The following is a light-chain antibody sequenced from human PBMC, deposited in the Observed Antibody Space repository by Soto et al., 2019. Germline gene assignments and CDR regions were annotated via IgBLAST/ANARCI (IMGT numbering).Light chain of an antibody. CDR2: DAS. J-gene: IGKJ4*01. CDR3: QQYGSSPLT. CDR1: QSLGSSY. V-gene: IGKV3-20*01. Sequence: EIALTQSPGTLSLSPGERATLSCRASQSLGSSYLAWYQQKPGQAPRLLIYDASSRATGIPDRFSGSGSGTDFTLTISRLEPEDFAVYYCQQYGSSPLTFGGGTKVDIK.